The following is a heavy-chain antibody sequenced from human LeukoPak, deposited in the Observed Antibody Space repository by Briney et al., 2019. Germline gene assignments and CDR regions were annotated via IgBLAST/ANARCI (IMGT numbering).Heavy chain of an antibody. CDR3: AKDAGIYGSGSYYYYYMDV. V-gene: IGHV3-30*02. Sequence: GGSLRLSCAASGFTFSSSGMHWVRQAPGKGLEWVAFVRFDGSNKYYADSVKGRFTISRDNSKNTLYLQVNSLRTEDTAMCYCAKDAGIYGSGSYYYYYMDVWGKGTTVTISS. CDR2: VRFDGSNK. CDR1: GFTFSSSG. D-gene: IGHD3-10*01. J-gene: IGHJ6*03.